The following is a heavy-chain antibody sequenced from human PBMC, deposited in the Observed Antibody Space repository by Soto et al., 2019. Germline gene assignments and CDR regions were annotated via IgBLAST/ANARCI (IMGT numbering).Heavy chain of an antibody. Sequence: SLRLSCAASGFTFSSYAMHWVRQAPGKGLEWVAVISYDGSNKYYADSVKGRFTISRDNSKNTLYLQMNSLRAEDTAVYYCARELTHIVVVPAASLSYYYYGMDVWGQGTTVTVSS. V-gene: IGHV3-30-3*01. CDR3: ARELTHIVVVPAASLSYYYYGMDV. CDR1: GFTFSSYA. CDR2: ISYDGSNK. J-gene: IGHJ6*02. D-gene: IGHD2-2*01.